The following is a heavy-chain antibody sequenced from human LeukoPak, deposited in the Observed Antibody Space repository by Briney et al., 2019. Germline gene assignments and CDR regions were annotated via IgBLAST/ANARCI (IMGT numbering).Heavy chain of an antibody. CDR2: MNPNSGNT. D-gene: IGHD3-3*01. CDR1: GYTFTSYD. J-gene: IGHJ4*02. V-gene: IGHV1-8*03. Sequence: GASVKVSCKASGYTFTSYDINWVRQATGQGLEWMGWMNPNSGNTGYAQKFQGRVTITRNTSISTAYMELSSLRSEDTAVYYCARAWDDFWSGYSGMAAYWGQGTLVTVSS. CDR3: ARAWDDFWSGYSGMAAY.